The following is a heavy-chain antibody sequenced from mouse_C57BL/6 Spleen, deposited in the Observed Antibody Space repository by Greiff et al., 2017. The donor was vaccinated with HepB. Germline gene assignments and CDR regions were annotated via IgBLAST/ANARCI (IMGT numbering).Heavy chain of an antibody. V-gene: IGHV5-6*02. CDR3: ARHDYGLYYFDY. J-gene: IGHJ2*01. D-gene: IGHD1-1*01. CDR1: GFTFSSYG. CDR2: ISSGGSYT. Sequence: DVMLVESGGDLVKPGGSLKLSCAASGFTFSSYGMSWVRQTPDKRLEWVATISSGGSYTYYPDSVKGRFTISRDNAKNTLYLQMSSLKSEDTAMYYWARHDYGLYYFDYWGQGTTLTVSS.